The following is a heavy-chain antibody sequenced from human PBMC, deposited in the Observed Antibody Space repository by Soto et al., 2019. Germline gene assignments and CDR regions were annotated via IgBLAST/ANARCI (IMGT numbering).Heavy chain of an antibody. CDR2: ISYDGSNK. D-gene: IGHD3-22*01. J-gene: IGHJ4*02. CDR3: AREYYYDSSGYDY. CDR1: GFTFSSYA. V-gene: IGHV3-30-3*01. Sequence: QVQLVESGGGVVQPGRSLRLSCAASGFTFSSYAMHWVRQAPGKGLEWVAVISYDGSNKYYADSVKGRFTISRDNSKNTLYLQVNSLRAEDTAVYYCAREYYYDSSGYDYWGQGTLVTVSS.